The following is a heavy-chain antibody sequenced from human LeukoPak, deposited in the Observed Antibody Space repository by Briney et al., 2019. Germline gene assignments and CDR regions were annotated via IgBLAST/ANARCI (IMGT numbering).Heavy chain of an antibody. CDR1: QFTFNGSW. V-gene: IGHV3-7*01. D-gene: IGHD1-1*01. CDR3: AIWTSGNY. Sequence: GGSLRLSCADSQFTFNGSWMNWVRQAPGKGLEWVANMDPTGSQKRYVDSVKGRLTISKDNPGASLYLDMHSLRAEDTAIYYCAIWTSGNYWGQGTLVTVSS. CDR2: MDPTGSQK. J-gene: IGHJ4*02.